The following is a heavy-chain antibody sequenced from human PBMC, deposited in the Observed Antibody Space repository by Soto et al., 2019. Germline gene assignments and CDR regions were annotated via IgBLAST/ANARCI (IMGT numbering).Heavy chain of an antibody. D-gene: IGHD3-10*01. CDR2: IYYSGST. Sequence: SETLSLTCTVSGGSISSGGYYWSWIRQHPGKGLEWIGYIYYSGSTYYNPSLKSRVTISVDTSKNQFSLKLSSVTAADTAVYYCARDPELYGMDVWGQGTTVTVSS. CDR1: GGSISSGGYY. V-gene: IGHV4-31*03. J-gene: IGHJ6*02. CDR3: ARDPELYGMDV.